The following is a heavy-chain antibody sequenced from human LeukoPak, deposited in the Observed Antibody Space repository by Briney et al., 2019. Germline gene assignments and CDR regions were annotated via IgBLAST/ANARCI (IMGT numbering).Heavy chain of an antibody. CDR1: GFTFSSYA. J-gene: IGHJ4*02. V-gene: IGHV3-30*04. CDR3: AKRGAEVGATIAPGDY. D-gene: IGHD1-26*01. CDR2: ISYDGSNK. Sequence: GGSLRLSCAASGFTFSSYAMHWVRQAPGKGLEWVAVISYDGSNKYYADSVKGRFTMSRDNSKITLYLQMNSLRAEDTAVYYCAKRGAEVGATIAPGDYWGQGTLVTVSS.